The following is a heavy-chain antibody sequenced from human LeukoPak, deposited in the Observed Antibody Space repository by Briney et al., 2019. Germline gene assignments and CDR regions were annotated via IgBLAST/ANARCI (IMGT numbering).Heavy chain of an antibody. CDR3: AKCVGLIDPFDY. CDR1: GFTFSSYS. CDR2: IRGSGIGT. D-gene: IGHD3-16*02. J-gene: IGHJ4*02. Sequence: GGSLRLSCTVSGFTFSSYSMSWVRQAPGKGPEWVSSIRGSGIGTDYADPVKGRFTISRDNSKNTLYLQMNSLRAEDTAVYYCAKCVGLIDPFDYWGQGILVTVSS. V-gene: IGHV3-23*01.